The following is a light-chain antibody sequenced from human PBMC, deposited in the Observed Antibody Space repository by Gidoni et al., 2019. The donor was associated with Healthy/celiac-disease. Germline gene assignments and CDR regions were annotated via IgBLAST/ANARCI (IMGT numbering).Light chain of an antibody. V-gene: IGKV3-20*01. CDR2: GAS. CDR1: QSVSSSY. CDR3: QQYGSSPPIT. J-gene: IGKJ5*01. Sequence: ELVLTQSPGTLSLSPGERATLSCRASQSVSSSYLAWYQQKPGQAPRLLIYGASSRATGIPDRFSGSGSGTDFTLTISRLEPEDFAVYYCQQYGSSPPITFXHXTRLXIK.